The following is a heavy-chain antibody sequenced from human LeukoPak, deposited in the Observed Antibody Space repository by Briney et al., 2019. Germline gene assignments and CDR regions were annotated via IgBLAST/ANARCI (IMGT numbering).Heavy chain of an antibody. V-gene: IGHV3-33*01. J-gene: IGHJ4*02. CDR2: IWYDGSNK. CDR3: ARLMGYSEYYFDY. CDR1: GFTFSSYG. D-gene: IGHD2-8*01. Sequence: PGGSLRLSCAASGFTFSSYGMHWVRQAPGKGLEWVAVIWYDGSNKYYADSVKGRFTISRDNSKNTLYLQMNSLRAEDTAVYYCARLMGYSEYYFDYWGQGTLVTVSS.